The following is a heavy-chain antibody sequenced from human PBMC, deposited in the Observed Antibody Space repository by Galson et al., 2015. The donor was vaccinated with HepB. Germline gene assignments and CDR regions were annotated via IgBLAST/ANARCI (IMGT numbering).Heavy chain of an antibody. D-gene: IGHD1-1*01. J-gene: IGHJ3*02. Sequence: SLRLSCAASGFTFSGYWINWARQAPGKGLEWVANIKPDGSDKYYVDSVRGRFTISRDNAKNSLYLQMNSLRADDTAVYYCTRGFSGAIDIWGQGTMVTVSS. CDR2: IKPDGSDK. V-gene: IGHV3-7*03. CDR1: GFTFSGYW. CDR3: TRGFSGAIDI.